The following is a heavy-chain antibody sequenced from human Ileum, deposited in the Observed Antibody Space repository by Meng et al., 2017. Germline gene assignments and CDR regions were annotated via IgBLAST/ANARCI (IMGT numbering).Heavy chain of an antibody. J-gene: IGHJ4*02. D-gene: IGHD2-2*01. V-gene: IGHV3-33*01. CDR2: IGHTGERT. CDR1: GLSFTTWG. Sequence: QVQLVESGGGVVQPGKSLRLSCAASGLSFTTWGMHWVRQAPGKGLEWVGVIGHTGERTYYRDSLKGRFTISRDNSKNTLYLQMNNPRAEDTAVYYCVRDLGMGKYADYWGQGALVTVSS. CDR3: VRDLGMGKYADY.